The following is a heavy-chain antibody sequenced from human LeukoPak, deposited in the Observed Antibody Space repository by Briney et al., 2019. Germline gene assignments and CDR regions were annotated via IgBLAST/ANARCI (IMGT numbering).Heavy chain of an antibody. J-gene: IGHJ4*02. CDR1: GFTISNYW. CDR2: IHPNGGEQ. Sequence: PGGSLRLSCAASGFTISNYWMTWVRQAPGKGLEWVAIIHPNGGEQYYVDSVKGRFTISRDNAKNSLYLQMNSLTAEDTAVYYCASQPSAVAGNYWGQGTLVTVSS. CDR3: ASQPSAVAGNY. D-gene: IGHD6-19*01. V-gene: IGHV3-7*02.